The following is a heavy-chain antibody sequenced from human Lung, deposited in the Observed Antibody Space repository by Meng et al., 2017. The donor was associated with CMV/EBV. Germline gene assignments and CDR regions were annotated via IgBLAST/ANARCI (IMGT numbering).Heavy chain of an antibody. Sequence: SCAASRFTVSSNYMTWVRQAPGKGLEWVSTIYSGGSTYYADSVKGRFTISRDNSKNTLYLQMSSLRPEDTAVYFCARVVRHLWANYYFDYWGQGXTVTVSS. J-gene: IGHJ4*03. CDR1: RFTVSSNY. CDR3: ARVVRHLWANYYFDY. D-gene: IGHD1-1*01. CDR2: IYSGGST. V-gene: IGHV3-66*02.